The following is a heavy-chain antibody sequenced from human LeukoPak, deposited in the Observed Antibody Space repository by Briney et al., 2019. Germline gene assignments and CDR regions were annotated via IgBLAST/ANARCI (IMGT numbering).Heavy chain of an antibody. D-gene: IGHD6-13*01. CDR1: GFTFSSYA. J-gene: IGHJ4*02. CDR3: AKTGTPWYYFDY. CDR2: ISGSGGGT. V-gene: IGHV3-23*01. Sequence: GGSLRLSCAASGFTFSSYAMSWVRQAPGKGLEWASAISGSGGGTYYADSVKGRFTISRDNSKNTLYLQMNSLRAEDTAVYYCAKTGTPWYYFDYWGQGTLVTVSS.